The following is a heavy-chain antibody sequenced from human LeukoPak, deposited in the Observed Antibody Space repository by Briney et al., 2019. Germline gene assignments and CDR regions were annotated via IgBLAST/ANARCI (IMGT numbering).Heavy chain of an antibody. D-gene: IGHD3-10*01. CDR1: GGSLSSHS. CDR3: ARDYVSTHYRDDKQGVFDD. V-gene: IGHV1-69*04. CDR2: IIPVIGIP. Sequence: SVKVSCTTSGGSLSSHSINWVRQAPGQGFEWMGRIIPVIGIPKYAERFQDRVTITADRSTQTVYMELSSLRSDDTALYYCARDYVSTHYRDDKQGVFDDWGQGTLVTVFS. J-gene: IGHJ4*02.